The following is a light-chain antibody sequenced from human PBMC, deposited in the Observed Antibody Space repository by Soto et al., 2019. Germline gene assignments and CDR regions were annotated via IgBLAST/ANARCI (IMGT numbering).Light chain of an antibody. Sequence: EIVLTQSPGTLSLSPGERATLSCRASQTVSSGSLAWYQQKPGQAPRLLISNASRTATGIPDRFSGSGSGTGFTLTISRPEPEDFAVYFCQQYGSSPVTFGPRTKVDIK. J-gene: IGKJ3*01. CDR2: NAS. CDR1: QTVSSGS. CDR3: QQYGSSPVT. V-gene: IGKV3-20*01.